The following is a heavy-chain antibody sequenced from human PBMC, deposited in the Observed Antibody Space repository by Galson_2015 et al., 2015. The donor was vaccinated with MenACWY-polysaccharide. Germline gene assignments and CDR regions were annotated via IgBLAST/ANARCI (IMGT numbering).Heavy chain of an antibody. V-gene: IGHV5-51*03. D-gene: IGHD2-21*01. Sequence: QSGAEVEKPGESLKISCQGSGYSFTTYWIGWVRQMPGKGLDWMGIIYPGSSETRYSPSFQGQVTFSADTSINTAHLQWSSLEAPDHGMYYCSRSIGYSTTWFDYWGQGTLVTVSS. CDR2: IYPGSSET. CDR1: GYSFTTYW. J-gene: IGHJ4*02. CDR3: SRSIGYSTTWFDY.